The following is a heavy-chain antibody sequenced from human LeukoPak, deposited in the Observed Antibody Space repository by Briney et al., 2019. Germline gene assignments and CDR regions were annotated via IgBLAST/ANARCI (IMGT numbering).Heavy chain of an antibody. CDR1: GYSFTSYW. J-gene: IGHJ4*02. V-gene: IGHV5-51*01. CDR2: IYPGDSDT. D-gene: IGHD2-2*01. CDR3: ARRSGQYQLLSGCDY. Sequence: GESLKISCKGSGYSFTSYWIGWVRQMPGKGLEWMGIIYPGDSDTRCSPSFQGQVTISADKSISTAYLQWSSLKASDTAMYYCARRSGQYQLLSGCDYWGQGTLVTVSS.